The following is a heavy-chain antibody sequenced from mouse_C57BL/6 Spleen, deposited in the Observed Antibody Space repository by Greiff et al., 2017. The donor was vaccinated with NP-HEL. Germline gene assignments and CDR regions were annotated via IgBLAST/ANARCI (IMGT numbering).Heavy chain of an antibody. J-gene: IGHJ1*03. Sequence: EVKLMESGPVLVKPGASVKMSCKASGYTFTDYYMNWVKQSHGKSLEWIGVINPYNGGTSYNQKFKGKATLTVDKSSSTAYMELNSLTSEDSAVYYCARRLTTVVATRYFDVWGTGTTVTVSS. CDR1: GYTFTDYY. CDR3: ARRLTTVVATRYFDV. CDR2: INPYNGGT. D-gene: IGHD1-1*01. V-gene: IGHV1-19*01.